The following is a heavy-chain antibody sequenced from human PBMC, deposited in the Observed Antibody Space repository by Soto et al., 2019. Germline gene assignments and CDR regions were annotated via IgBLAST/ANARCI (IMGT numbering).Heavy chain of an antibody. CDR1: GDSVTSHY. Sequence: TSETLSLTCSFSGDSVTSHYLTWIRQSPGKGLEWIGYMHYTGFSHYNPSLKSRLTISVDRSKNQFTLKLTSVSAADTAVYYCERLEGLATISYYFDYWGQGALVTVSS. CDR2: MHYTGFS. J-gene: IGHJ4*02. V-gene: IGHV4-59*08. CDR3: ERLEGLATISYYFDY. D-gene: IGHD3-3*01.